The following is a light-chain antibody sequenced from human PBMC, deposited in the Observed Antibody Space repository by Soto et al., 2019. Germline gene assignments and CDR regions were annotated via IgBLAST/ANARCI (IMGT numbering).Light chain of an antibody. CDR3: QHYNDWPPAFT. CDR1: QRLNRN. V-gene: IGKV3D-15*01. Sequence: EILMTQSPATLSVSPGERATLSCRASQRLNRNLAWYQQKPGQAPRLIIYGASTRASGIPARFSGSGSGTAFTLTISSLQSEDFALYYCQHYNDWPPAFTFGPGTKVDL. CDR2: GAS. J-gene: IGKJ3*01.